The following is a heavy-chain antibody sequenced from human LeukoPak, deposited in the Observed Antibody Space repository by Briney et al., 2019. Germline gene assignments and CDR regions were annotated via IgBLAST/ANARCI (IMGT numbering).Heavy chain of an antibody. J-gene: IGHJ4*02. CDR2: INPSGGST. Sequence: GASVKVSCKASGYTFTSYYMHWVRQAPGQGLEWMGIINPSGGSTSYAQKFQGRVTMTRDTSTSTVYMELSSLRSEDTAVYYCARDGVGSCSGSYIDYWGQGTLVTVSS. D-gene: IGHD1-26*01. CDR1: GYTFTSYY. CDR3: ARDGVGSCSGSYIDY. V-gene: IGHV1-46*01.